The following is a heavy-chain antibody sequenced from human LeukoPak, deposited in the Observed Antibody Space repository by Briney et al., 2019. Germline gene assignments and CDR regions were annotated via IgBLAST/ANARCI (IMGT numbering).Heavy chain of an antibody. CDR3: ARRKVVVAASTDAFDI. D-gene: IGHD2-15*01. V-gene: IGHV3-7*01. J-gene: IGHJ3*02. Sequence: GVSLRLSCAASGFTFSSYWMSWVRQAPGKGLEWVANIKQDGSEKYYVDSVKCRFTISRDNAKNSLYLQMNSLRAEDTAVYYCARRKVVVAASTDAFDIWSQGTMVTVSS. CDR1: GFTFSSYW. CDR2: IKQDGSEK.